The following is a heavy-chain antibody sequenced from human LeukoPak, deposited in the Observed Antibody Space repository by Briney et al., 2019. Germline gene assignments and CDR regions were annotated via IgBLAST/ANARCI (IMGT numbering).Heavy chain of an antibody. CDR3: ARERGQWLDFDY. V-gene: IGHV3-48*03. Sequence: GGSLRLSRAASGFTFSDFEINWVRQAPGKGLEWVSYISDSGSTKYYADSVKGRFTISRDNAKSSLYLQMNSLRAEDTAVYYCARERGQWLDFDYWGQGTLVTVSS. CDR2: ISDSGSTK. D-gene: IGHD6-19*01. J-gene: IGHJ4*02. CDR1: GFTFSDFE.